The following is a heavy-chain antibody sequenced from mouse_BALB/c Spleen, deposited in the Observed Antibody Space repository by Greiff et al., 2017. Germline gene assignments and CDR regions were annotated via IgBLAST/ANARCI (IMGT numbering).Heavy chain of an antibody. CDR2: IRSKSNNYAT. CDR3: VRRGPLYYDYDDYAMDY. CDR1: GFTFNTYA. Sequence: VQLKESGGGLVQPKGSLKLSCAASGFTFNTYAMNWVRQAPGKGLEWVARIRSKSNNYATYYADSVKDRFTISRDDSQSMRYLQMNNLKTEDTAMYYCVRRGPLYYDYDDYAMDYWGQGTSVTVSS. D-gene: IGHD2-4*01. J-gene: IGHJ4*01. V-gene: IGHV10-1*02.